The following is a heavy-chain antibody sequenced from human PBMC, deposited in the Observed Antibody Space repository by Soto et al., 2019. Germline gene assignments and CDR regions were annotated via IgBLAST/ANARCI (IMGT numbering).Heavy chain of an antibody. V-gene: IGHV4-30-4*08. Sequence: QVQLQQSGPGLVKPSQTLSLTCTVSGGSISYEYYHWTWIRQSPGKGLEWIGYIHYSGSISYNPSFKSRVTISVDTSKNQCSLQLSSVTAADTAVYFCAREDDGGDRDYYGLDVWGQGTTVTVSS. CDR2: IHYSGSI. CDR1: GGSISYEYYH. J-gene: IGHJ6*02. D-gene: IGHD2-21*02. CDR3: AREDDGGDRDYYGLDV.